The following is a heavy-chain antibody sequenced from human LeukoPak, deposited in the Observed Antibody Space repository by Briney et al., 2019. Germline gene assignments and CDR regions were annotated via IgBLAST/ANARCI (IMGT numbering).Heavy chain of an antibody. Sequence: PSETLSLTCTVSGGSISSGGYYWSWIRQHPGKGLEWIGYIYYSGSTYYNPSLKSRVTISVDTSKNQFSLKLSSETAADTAVYYCARVVTGGDNWFDPWGQGTLVTVSS. CDR3: ARVVTGGDNWFDP. CDR2: IYYSGST. V-gene: IGHV4-31*03. CDR1: GGSISSGGYY. J-gene: IGHJ5*02. D-gene: IGHD2-21*02.